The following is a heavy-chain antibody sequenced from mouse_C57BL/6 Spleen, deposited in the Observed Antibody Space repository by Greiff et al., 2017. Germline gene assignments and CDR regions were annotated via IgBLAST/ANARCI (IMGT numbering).Heavy chain of an antibody. Sequence: EVQGVESGGGLVKPGGSLKLSCAASGFTFSSYAMPWVRQTPEKRLEWVATISDGGSYTYYPDNVKGRFTISRDNAKNNLYLQMSHLKSEDTAMYYCARRGKLGPFDYWGQGTTLTVSS. V-gene: IGHV5-4*01. J-gene: IGHJ2*01. CDR2: ISDGGSYT. CDR3: ARRGKLGPFDY. D-gene: IGHD4-1*01. CDR1: GFTFSSYA.